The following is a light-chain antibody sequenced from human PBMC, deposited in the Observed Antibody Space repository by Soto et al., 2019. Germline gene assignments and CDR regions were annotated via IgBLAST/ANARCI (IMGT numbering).Light chain of an antibody. V-gene: IGKV3-20*01. CDR1: QSISSTY. CDR2: GAS. J-gene: IGKJ1*01. Sequence: ETVLTQSPGTLSLSPGERATLSCRASQSISSTYLAWYQQKPGQAPRLLLYGASSRATGMPDRFSGSGSETDFIITISREDTEDFSGYSCEQYGRTFGQGTKVEIK. CDR3: EQYGRT.